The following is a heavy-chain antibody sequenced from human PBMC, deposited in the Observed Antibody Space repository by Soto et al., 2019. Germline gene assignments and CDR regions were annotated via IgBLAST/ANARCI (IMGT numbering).Heavy chain of an antibody. J-gene: IGHJ4*02. CDR2: TRDKANSYTT. CDR1: GFTFSDPY. CDR3: ARLSTGWSYYFGY. D-gene: IGHD6-19*01. Sequence: EVQLVESGGGLVQPGGSLRLSCAASGFTFSDPYMDWVRQAPGKGLEWVGRTRDKANSYTTEYAASVKGRFTISRDDSKNSLYLQMNSLKTEDTAVYYCARLSTGWSYYFGYWGQGTLVTVSS. V-gene: IGHV3-72*01.